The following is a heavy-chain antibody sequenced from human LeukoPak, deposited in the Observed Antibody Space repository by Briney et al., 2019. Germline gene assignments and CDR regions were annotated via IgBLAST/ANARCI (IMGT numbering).Heavy chain of an antibody. CDR1: GGSISSGGYY. V-gene: IGHV4-31*03. CDR3: ARVAYSSSWYSFDP. J-gene: IGHJ5*02. D-gene: IGHD6-13*01. Sequence: PSETLSPTCTVSGGSISSGGYYWSWIRQHPGKGLEWIGYIYYSGSTYYNPSLKSRVTISVDTSKNQFSLKLSSVTAADTAVYYCARVAYSSSWYSFDPRGQGTLCTASS. CDR2: IYYSGST.